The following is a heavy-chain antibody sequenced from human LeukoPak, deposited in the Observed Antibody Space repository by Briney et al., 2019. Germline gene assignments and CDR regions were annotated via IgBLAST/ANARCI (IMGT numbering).Heavy chain of an antibody. CDR3: AREKGFWSPDHFYYFYYMDL. V-gene: IGHV1-8*01. Sequence: GASVKVSCKSSGYTFTSYDINWVRQAPGQGLEWLGWMSPNSGNTGYAPKFLGRVTMTRNTTINTAYLEMSRLNSDDTAVYYCAREKGFWSPDHFYYFYYMDLWGEGTTVIVSS. CDR2: MSPNSGNT. J-gene: IGHJ6*03. CDR1: GYTFTSYD. D-gene: IGHD3-3*01.